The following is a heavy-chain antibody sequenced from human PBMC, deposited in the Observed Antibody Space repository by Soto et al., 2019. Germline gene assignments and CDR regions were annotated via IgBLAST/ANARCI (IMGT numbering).Heavy chain of an antibody. D-gene: IGHD6-19*01. CDR1: GGSITRNNHF. CDR3: ARLCSSGWYQGSYFDY. J-gene: IGHJ4*02. V-gene: IGHV4-39*01. CDR2: IQYGGTT. Sequence: QLQLQESGPGLVKASETLSLTCTVSGGSITRNNHFWGWIRQSPGKGLEWIGSIQYGGTTNYNPFLKSRVIISSETSKNQFSLMMNSVTAADTAFYYCARLCSSGWYQGSYFDYWGQGTPVTVSS.